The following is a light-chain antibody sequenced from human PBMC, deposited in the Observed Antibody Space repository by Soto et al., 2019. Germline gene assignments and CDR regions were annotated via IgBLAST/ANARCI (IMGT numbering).Light chain of an antibody. CDR2: HAC. Sequence: EIQMTQSPSTLHASVGDRDTITCRTIQSSSNSLAWYKQEPGTAPMVLISHACTLQSGVPSRFSGSGSGTEFTITISSLQPDDFATYYCQDYNSYSFGHGTKVDI. CDR1: QSSSNS. V-gene: IGKV1-5*01. CDR3: QDYNSYS. J-gene: IGKJ1*01.